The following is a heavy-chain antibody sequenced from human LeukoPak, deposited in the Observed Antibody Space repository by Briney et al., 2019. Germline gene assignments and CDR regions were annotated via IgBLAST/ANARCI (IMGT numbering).Heavy chain of an antibody. CDR2: INHSGST. J-gene: IGHJ4*02. CDR1: GGSISSSSYY. D-gene: IGHD3-10*01. CDR3: ARRMVRGGIDY. V-gene: IGHV4-39*07. Sequence: SETLSLTCTVSGGSISSSSYYWGWIRQPPGKGLEWIGEINHSGSTNYNPSLKSRVTISVDTSKNQFSLKLSSVTAADTAVYYCARRMVRGGIDYWGQGTLVTVSS.